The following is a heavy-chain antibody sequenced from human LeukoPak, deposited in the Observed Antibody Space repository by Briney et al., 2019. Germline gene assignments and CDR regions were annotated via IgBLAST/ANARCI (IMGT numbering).Heavy chain of an antibody. CDR3: AKDGSWSCTD. Sequence: GGSLRLSCAASGFTFSRNAIHWVRQGPGKGLEWVSYIAHHGSNKYYADSVKGRFTISRDYSKRTLYLQMNSLRADDTAVYYCAKDGSWSCTDWGQGTLVTVSS. D-gene: IGHD2-8*02. CDR2: IAHHGSNK. V-gene: IGHV3-30*02. J-gene: IGHJ4*02. CDR1: GFTFSRNA.